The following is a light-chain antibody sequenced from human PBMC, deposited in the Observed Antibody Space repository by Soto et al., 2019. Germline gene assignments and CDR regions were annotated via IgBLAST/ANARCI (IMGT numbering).Light chain of an antibody. V-gene: IGKV3-20*01. CDR3: QQEQYGASPLFN. CDR1: QSVSTNS. J-gene: IGKJ3*01. Sequence: EMVLTQSPGTLSLSPGERATLSCRASQSVSTNSLVWYQQKPGQAPRLLIYAASNRATGITDRFSGRGSGTDFTLNIRRLEPEDFVVFYCQQEQYGASPLFNFGPGTKVDIK. CDR2: AAS.